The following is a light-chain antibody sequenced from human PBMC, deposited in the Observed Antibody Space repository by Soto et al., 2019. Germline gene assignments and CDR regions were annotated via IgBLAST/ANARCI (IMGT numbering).Light chain of an antibody. CDR3: MQALQTPSYT. CDR2: LGS. CDR1: QSLLHSNGYNY. V-gene: IGKV2-28*01. J-gene: IGKJ2*01. Sequence: DLVMTQSPLSLPVTPGEPASISCRSSQSLLHSNGYNYLDWYLQKPGQSPQLLIYLGSNRASGVPDRFSGSGSGTDCTLKISRVEAEDVGVYYCMQALQTPSYTFGQGTKLEIK.